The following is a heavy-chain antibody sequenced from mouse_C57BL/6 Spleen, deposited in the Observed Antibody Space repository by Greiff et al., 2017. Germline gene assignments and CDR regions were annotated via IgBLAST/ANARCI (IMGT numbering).Heavy chain of an antibody. D-gene: IGHD2-3*01. V-gene: IGHV1-81*01. CDR2: IYPRSGNT. J-gene: IGHJ2*01. Sequence: VQLQQSGAELARPGASVKLSCKASGYTFTSYGISWVKQRTGQGLEWIGEIYPRSGNTYYNEKFKGKATLTADKSSSTAYMELRSLTSEDSAVSFCSSRGRDGYSLDYWGQGTTLTVSS. CDR3: SSRGRDGYSLDY. CDR1: GYTFTSYG.